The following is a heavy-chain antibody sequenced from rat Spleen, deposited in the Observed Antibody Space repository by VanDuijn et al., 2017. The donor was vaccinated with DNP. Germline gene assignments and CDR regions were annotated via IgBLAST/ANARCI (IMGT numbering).Heavy chain of an antibody. V-gene: IGHV2-47*01. D-gene: IGHD1-5*01. J-gene: IGHJ3*01. CDR3: ARSRYNYVGWFAY. CDR2: IGTGGST. Sequence: QVQLRESGPGLVQPSQTLSLTCTVSGLPLTSNSVSWIRQPSGKGLEWMGIIGTGGSTEYNSALKSRLSISRDTSKSQVFLKMNSVQTDDTAMYFCARSRYNYVGWFAYWGQGTLVTVSS. CDR1: GLPLTSNS.